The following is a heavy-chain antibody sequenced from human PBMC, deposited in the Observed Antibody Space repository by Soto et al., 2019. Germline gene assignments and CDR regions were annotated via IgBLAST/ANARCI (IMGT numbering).Heavy chain of an antibody. CDR1: GNIFTGYY. D-gene: IGHD6-19*01. J-gene: IGHJ6*02. Sequence: ASVKASCKASGNIFTGYYIHWVRQAPGRGLEWVGWVSPDSGITSYAQNLQGRVTVTRDTSINTAYMELSRLRSDDTAVYYCARGGSTAWPYYYGMDVWGQGTTVTVSS. V-gene: IGHV1-2*02. CDR2: VSPDSGIT. CDR3: ARGGSTAWPYYYGMDV.